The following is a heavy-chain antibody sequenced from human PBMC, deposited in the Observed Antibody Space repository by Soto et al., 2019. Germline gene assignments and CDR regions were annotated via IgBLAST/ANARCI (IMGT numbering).Heavy chain of an antibody. CDR3: ASSYGSGYRAFDY. Sequence: QVQLVQSGAEVKKPGSSVKVSCKASGDTFTFYSINWVRQAPGLGLEWVGRINPILSMSNYAQRFQGRVTMTADKSTSTAYMELSSLRSEYTAIYYCASSYGSGYRAFDYWGQGALVTVSS. D-gene: IGHD3-10*01. CDR1: GDTFTFYS. V-gene: IGHV1-69*02. J-gene: IGHJ4*02. CDR2: INPILSMS.